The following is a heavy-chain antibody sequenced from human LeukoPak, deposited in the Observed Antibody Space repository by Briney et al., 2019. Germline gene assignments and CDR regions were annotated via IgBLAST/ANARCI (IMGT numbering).Heavy chain of an antibody. CDR3: ARWGYGGTPLDY. V-gene: IGHV1-46*01. Sequence: ASVKVSCKASGYIFTSYYMHWVRQAPGQGLEWMGIINPSGGSTSYAQKFQGRVTMTRDTSTSTVYMELSSLRSEDTAVYYCARWGYGGTPLDYWGQGTLVTVSS. J-gene: IGHJ4*02. CDR2: INPSGGST. D-gene: IGHD3-16*01. CDR1: GYIFTSYY.